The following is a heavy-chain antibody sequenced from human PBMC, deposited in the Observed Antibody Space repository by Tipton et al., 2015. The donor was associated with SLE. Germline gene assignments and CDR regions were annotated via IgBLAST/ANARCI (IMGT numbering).Heavy chain of an antibody. CDR1: GGSFSDYS. J-gene: IGHJ1*01. CDR3: ARHAAVVGNFQH. D-gene: IGHD6-19*01. Sequence: LRLSCAVYGGSFSDYSWSWIRQPPGKGLEWIGEINHSGSTNYNPSLKSRVTISIDTSKNQFSLRLSSVTAADTAVYYCARHAAVVGNFQHWGPGTLVTVSS. CDR2: INHSGST. V-gene: IGHV4-34*01.